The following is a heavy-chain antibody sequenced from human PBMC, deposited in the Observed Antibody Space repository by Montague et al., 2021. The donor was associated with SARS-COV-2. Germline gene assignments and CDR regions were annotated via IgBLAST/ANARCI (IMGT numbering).Heavy chain of an antibody. D-gene: IGHD4-17*01. CDR2: INSDGSST. CDR1: GFTFSSYW. Sequence: SQRLSCAASGFTFSSYWMHWVHQAPGKGLVWVSRINSDGSSTSYADSVKGRFTISRDNAKNTLYLQMSSLRAEDTAVYYCARDTVRDYGDSGDYWGQGTLVTVSS. CDR3: ARDTVRDYGDSGDY. J-gene: IGHJ4*02. V-gene: IGHV3-74*01.